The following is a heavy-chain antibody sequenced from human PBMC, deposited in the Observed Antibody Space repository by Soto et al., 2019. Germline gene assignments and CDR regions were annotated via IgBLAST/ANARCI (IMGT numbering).Heavy chain of an antibody. CDR2: INVNSGSI. CDR1: GFTFDDYA. D-gene: IGHD6-13*01. Sequence: EVQLVESGGGLVQPGRSLRLSCAASGFTFDDYAMHWVRQVPGKGLEWVSGINVNSGSIGYGDSVKGRFAISRDNAKNSLHLQMNSLSAEDTAFYYCVKDESINWYSGHFRHWGQGTVVTVSS. CDR3: VKDESINWYSGHFRH. J-gene: IGHJ1*01. V-gene: IGHV3-9*01.